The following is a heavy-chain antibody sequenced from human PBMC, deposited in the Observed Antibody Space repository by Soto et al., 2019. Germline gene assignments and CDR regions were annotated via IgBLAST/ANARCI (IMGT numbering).Heavy chain of an antibody. CDR1: GGSITHYY. CDR2: MYYSGNT. J-gene: IGHJ4*02. V-gene: IGHV4-59*01. D-gene: IGHD1-26*01. Sequence: SETLSLTCTVSGGSITHYYWSWIRQPPGKRLEYIGYMYYSGNTYYDPSLKGRVTISGDASKNQFSLKLRSVTAADTAVYYCVCGLSVWARIDFVGQGTLVTVSS. CDR3: VCGLSVWARIDF.